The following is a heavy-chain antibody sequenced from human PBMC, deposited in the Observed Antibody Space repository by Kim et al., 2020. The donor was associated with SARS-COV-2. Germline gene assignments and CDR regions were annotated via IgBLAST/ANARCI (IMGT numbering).Heavy chain of an antibody. Sequence: NNARKFQGRVTITADESTSTAYMELSSLRSGDTAVYYCAREVDSSGWYDYWGQGTLVTVSS. D-gene: IGHD6-19*01. CDR3: AREVDSSGWYDY. J-gene: IGHJ4*02. V-gene: IGHV1-69*01.